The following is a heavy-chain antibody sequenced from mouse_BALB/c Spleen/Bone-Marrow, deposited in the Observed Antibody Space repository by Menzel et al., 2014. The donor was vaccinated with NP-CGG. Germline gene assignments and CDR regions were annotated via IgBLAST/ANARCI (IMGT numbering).Heavy chain of an antibody. CDR1: GFNIKDTY. CDR3: AAHYYGSSYGFAY. Sequence: EVKLVESGAELVKPGASVKLSCTASGFNIKDTYMHWVKQRPEQGLEWIGRIDPANGNTKYDPKFQGKVTITADTSSNTDFLQLSSLTSEDTAVYYSAAHYYGSSYGFAYWGQGTLVTVSA. D-gene: IGHD1-1*01. J-gene: IGHJ3*01. V-gene: IGHV14-3*02. CDR2: IDPANGNT.